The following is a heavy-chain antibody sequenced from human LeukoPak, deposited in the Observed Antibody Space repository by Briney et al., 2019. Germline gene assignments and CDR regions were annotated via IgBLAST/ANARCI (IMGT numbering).Heavy chain of an antibody. D-gene: IGHD3-10*01. Sequence: ASVTVSCKASGYTFTIYGISWVRQAPGQGLEWMGWISAYNGNTNYAQKLQGRVTMTTDTSTSTAYMELRSLRSDDTAVYYCARKKAGTRGNWFDPWGQGTLVTVSS. J-gene: IGHJ5*02. V-gene: IGHV1-18*04. CDR1: GYTFTIYG. CDR3: ARKKAGTRGNWFDP. CDR2: ISAYNGNT.